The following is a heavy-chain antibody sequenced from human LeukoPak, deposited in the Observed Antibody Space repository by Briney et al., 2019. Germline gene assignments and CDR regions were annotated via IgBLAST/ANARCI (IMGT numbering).Heavy chain of an antibody. CDR2: IYHSGST. CDR1: GYSISSGYY. CDR3: ARRGDIVVVVAARGAFDI. D-gene: IGHD2-15*01. V-gene: IGHV4-38-2*02. Sequence: SETLSLTCTVSGYSISSGYYWGWIRQPPGKGLEWIGSIYHSGSTNYNPSLKSRVTISVDKSKNQFSLKLSSVTAADTAVYYCARRGDIVVVVAARGAFDIWGQGTMVTVSS. J-gene: IGHJ3*02.